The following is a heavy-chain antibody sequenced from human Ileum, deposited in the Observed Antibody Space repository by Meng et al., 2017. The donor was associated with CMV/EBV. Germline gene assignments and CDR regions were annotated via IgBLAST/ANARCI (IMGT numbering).Heavy chain of an antibody. Sequence: QVHLQESGPGLLKPSETLSLTCTVSGASISSGDYYWTWIRQPPGEVMEWIGYISHSSYTGSTYYNPSLKSRITMSVDTSKNQFSLKLASVTAADTAVYYCAREPPSGQQLDWGQGTLVTVSS. CDR2: ISHSSYTGST. J-gene: IGHJ4*02. CDR1: GASISSGDYY. CDR3: AREPPSGQQLD. V-gene: IGHV4-30-4*08. D-gene: IGHD6-13*01.